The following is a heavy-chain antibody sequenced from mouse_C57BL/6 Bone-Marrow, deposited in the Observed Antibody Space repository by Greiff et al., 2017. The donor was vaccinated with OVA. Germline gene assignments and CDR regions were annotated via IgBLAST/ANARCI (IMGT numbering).Heavy chain of an antibody. CDR3: AGWRLGPAWFAY. V-gene: IGHV1-81*01. J-gene: IGHJ3*01. CDR1: GYTFTSYG. D-gene: IGHD4-1*01. Sequence: QVQLKESGAELARPGASVKLSCKASGYTFTSYGISWVKQRTGQGLEWIGEIYPRSGNTYYNEKFKGKATLTADKSSSTAYMELRSLTSEDSAVDFCAGWRLGPAWFAYWGQGTLVTVSA. CDR2: IYPRSGNT.